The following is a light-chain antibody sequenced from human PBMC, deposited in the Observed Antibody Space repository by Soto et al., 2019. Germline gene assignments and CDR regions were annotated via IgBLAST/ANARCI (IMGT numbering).Light chain of an antibody. CDR2: GAS. V-gene: IGKV3-11*01. Sequence: ASISSRASQSVSSYLAWYQQKPGQAPRLLIYGASTRATYIPARFSGSGSGTEFTLTISSLQDEAFALYNCQPRSKGARTFGQGTKVDIK. CDR1: QSVSSY. J-gene: IGKJ1*01. CDR3: QPRSKGART.